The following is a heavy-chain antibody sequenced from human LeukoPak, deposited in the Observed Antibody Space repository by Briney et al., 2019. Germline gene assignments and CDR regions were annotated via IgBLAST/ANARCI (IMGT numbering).Heavy chain of an antibody. J-gene: IGHJ4*02. CDR1: GYTFTGYY. V-gene: IGHV1-2*02. CDR2: INPNNGGT. Sequence: ASVKVSCKASGYTFTGYYMHWVRQAPGQGPEWMGWINPNNGGTNYAQNFQGRVTMTRDTCISTAYMEVSRLRSDDTAVYYCAREYSSGYDYWGQGTLVTLSS. CDR3: AREYSSGYDY. D-gene: IGHD3-22*01.